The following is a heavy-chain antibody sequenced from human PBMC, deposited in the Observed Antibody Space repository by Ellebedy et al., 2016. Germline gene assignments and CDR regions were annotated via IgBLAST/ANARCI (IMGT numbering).Heavy chain of an antibody. CDR1: GASITSYY. CDR2: VYSSGIT. Sequence: ESLKISCTVSGASITSYYWNWIRHSTGGGLEWIGYVYSSGITNYNPSLKSRAIISLDTSRNQFSLQLDSVTAADTAVYYCARKFLSYHHGFDVWGQGTRVTVSS. V-gene: IGHV4-59*01. J-gene: IGHJ3*01. D-gene: IGHD1-26*01. CDR3: ARKFLSYHHGFDV.